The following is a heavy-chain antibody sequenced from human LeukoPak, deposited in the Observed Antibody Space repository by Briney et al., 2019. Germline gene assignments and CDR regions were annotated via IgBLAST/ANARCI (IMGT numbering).Heavy chain of an antibody. J-gene: IGHJ4*02. CDR2: ISSSGSTI. D-gene: IGHD3-22*01. V-gene: IGHV3-11*01. Sequence: GGSLRLSCAASGFTFSDYYMSWIRQAPGKRLEWVSYISSSGSTIYYADSVKGRFTISRDNAKNSLYLQMNSLRAGDTAVYYCARQYYDSSGSDFDYWGQGTLVTVSS. CDR3: ARQYYDSSGSDFDY. CDR1: GFTFSDYY.